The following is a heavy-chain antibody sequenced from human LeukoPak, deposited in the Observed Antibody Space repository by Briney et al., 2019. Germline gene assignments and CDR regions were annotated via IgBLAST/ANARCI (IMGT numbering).Heavy chain of an antibody. J-gene: IGHJ4*02. CDR1: GFTFRSYS. D-gene: IGHD2-21*02. CDR3: AGSDYCGGDCYFSLSNY. CDR2: ISSSSSHI. V-gene: IGHV3-21*01. Sequence: SGGSLRLSCAASGFTFRSYSMNWVRQAPGKGLEWVSSISSSSSHIYYADSVKGRFTISRDNAKNSLYLQMNSLRAEDTAVYFCAGSDYCGGDCYFSLSNYWGQGTLVTVSS.